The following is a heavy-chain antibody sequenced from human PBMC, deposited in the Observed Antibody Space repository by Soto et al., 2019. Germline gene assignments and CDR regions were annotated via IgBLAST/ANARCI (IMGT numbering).Heavy chain of an antibody. CDR1: GGSISSGGYY. Sequence: SETLSLTCPVSGGSISSGGYYWSWIRQHPGKGLEWIGYIYYSGSTYYNPSLKSRVTISVDTSKNQFSLKLSSVTAADTAVYYCARDVGYCSSTSCYSYYYYGMDVWGQGTTVTVSS. CDR3: ARDVGYCSSTSCYSYYYYGMDV. V-gene: IGHV4-31*03. CDR2: IYYSGST. J-gene: IGHJ6*02. D-gene: IGHD2-2*03.